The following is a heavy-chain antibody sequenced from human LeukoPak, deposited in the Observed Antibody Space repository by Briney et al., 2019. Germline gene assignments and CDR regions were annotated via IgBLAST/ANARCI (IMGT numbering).Heavy chain of an antibody. D-gene: IGHD5-18*01. CDR2: INAGNGNT. CDR1: GYTFTSYA. Sequence: ASVKVCCKASGYTFTSYAMHWVRQAPGQRLEWMGWINAGNGNTKYSQKFQGRVTITRDTSASTAYMELSSLRSEDTAVYYCARDAGWSAAMVTFWFDPWGQGTLVTVSS. CDR3: ARDAGWSAAMVTFWFDP. J-gene: IGHJ5*02. V-gene: IGHV1-3*01.